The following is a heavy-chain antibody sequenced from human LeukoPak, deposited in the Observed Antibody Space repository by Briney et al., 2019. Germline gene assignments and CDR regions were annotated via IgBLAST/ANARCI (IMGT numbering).Heavy chain of an antibody. D-gene: IGHD3-22*01. CDR2: IRSKANSYAT. Sequence: GGSLRLSCAASGFTFSGSAMHWVRQAFGKGLEWVGRIRSKANSYATAYAASVKGRFTISRDESKNTAYLQMNSLKTEDTAVYYCTRRAKDDSSGYYSTWGQGTLVTVSS. CDR3: TRRAKDDSSGYYST. J-gene: IGHJ5*02. V-gene: IGHV3-73*01. CDR1: GFTFSGSA.